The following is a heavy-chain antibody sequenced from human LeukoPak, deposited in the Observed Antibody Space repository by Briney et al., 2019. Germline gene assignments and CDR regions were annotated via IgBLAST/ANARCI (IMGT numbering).Heavy chain of an antibody. CDR2: IRQDGGVK. J-gene: IGHJ4*02. CDR1: GFTFSSYW. CDR3: ARTGVVVVGASDYFDY. Sequence: GGSLRLSCAASGFTFSSYWMTWVRQAPGKGLEWVANIRQDGGVKYYMDSAKGRFTLSRDNAKSSLYLQMNSLRVEDTAMYFCARTGVVVVGASDYFDYWGQGTLVTVSS. D-gene: IGHD2-2*01. V-gene: IGHV3-7*03.